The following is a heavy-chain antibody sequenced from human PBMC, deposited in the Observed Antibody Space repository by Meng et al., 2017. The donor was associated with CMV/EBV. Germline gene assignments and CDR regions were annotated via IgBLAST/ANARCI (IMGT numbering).Heavy chain of an antibody. J-gene: IGHJ4*02. CDR3: AKPHHDYSLPWVVTEYYFDY. V-gene: IGHV3-23*03. CDR1: GFTFSSYA. Sequence: GESLKISCAASGFTFSSYAMSWVRQAPGKGLEWVSVIYSGGSSTYYADSVKGRFTISRDNSKNTLYLQMNSLRAEDTAVYYCAKPHHDYSLPWVVTEYYFDYWGQGTLVTVSS. D-gene: IGHD2-15*01. CDR2: IYSGGSST.